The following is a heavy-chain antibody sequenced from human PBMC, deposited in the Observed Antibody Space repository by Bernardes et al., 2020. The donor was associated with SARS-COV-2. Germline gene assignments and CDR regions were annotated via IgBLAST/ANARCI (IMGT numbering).Heavy chain of an antibody. CDR2: MNPNSGNT. D-gene: IGHD6-19*01. J-gene: IGHJ4*02. CDR3: ARGSPGEQWLVHVLDY. Sequence: ASVKVSCKASGYTFTSYDINWVRQATGQGLEWMGWMNPNSGNTGYAQKFQGRVTMTRNTSISTAYMELSSLRSEDTAVYYCARGSPGEQWLVHVLDYWGQGTLVTVSS. V-gene: IGHV1-8*01. CDR1: GYTFTSYD.